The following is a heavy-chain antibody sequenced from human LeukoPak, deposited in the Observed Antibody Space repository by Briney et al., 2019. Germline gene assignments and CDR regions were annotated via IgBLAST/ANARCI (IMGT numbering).Heavy chain of an antibody. V-gene: IGHV3-48*01. Sequence: GGSLRLSCAASGFTFNSYTMNWVRQAPGKGLEWVSYIVSHGRAIYYADSVKGRFTISRDNAQNSLYLQMNSLRAEDTAVYYCARDMGLRGRHDYWGQGTLVTVSS. CDR2: IVSHGRAI. CDR3: ARDMGLRGRHDY. CDR1: GFTFNSYT. D-gene: IGHD4/OR15-4a*01. J-gene: IGHJ4*02.